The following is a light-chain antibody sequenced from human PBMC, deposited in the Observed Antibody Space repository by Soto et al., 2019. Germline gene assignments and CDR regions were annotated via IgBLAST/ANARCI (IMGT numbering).Light chain of an antibody. Sequence: EIQMTQSPSSLSASVGDRVTITCRASQGISNYLAWYQQKPGKVPKLMIYGASTLQSGVPSRLSGSGSGTDFTLIINSLQHEDVATYYCQKYDSAPWTFGQGTKVEIK. CDR3: QKYDSAPWT. J-gene: IGKJ1*01. CDR2: GAS. V-gene: IGKV1-27*01. CDR1: QGISNY.